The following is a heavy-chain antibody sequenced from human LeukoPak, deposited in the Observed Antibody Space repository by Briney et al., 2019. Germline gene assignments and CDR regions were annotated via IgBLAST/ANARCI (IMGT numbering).Heavy chain of an antibody. CDR2: ISGSGGRT. CDR1: GFTLSSYG. J-gene: IGHJ4*02. CDR3: AKRWFLDY. D-gene: IGHD4-23*01. Sequence: GGSLRLSCAASGFTLSSYGMNWVRQAPGKGLEWVSTISGSGGRTYYADSVKGRFTISRDNSKNTLYLQMNSLRAEDTAVYYCAKRWFLDYWGQGTLVTVSS. V-gene: IGHV3-23*01.